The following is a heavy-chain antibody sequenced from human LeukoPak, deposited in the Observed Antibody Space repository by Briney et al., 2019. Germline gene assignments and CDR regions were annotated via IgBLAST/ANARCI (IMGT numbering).Heavy chain of an antibody. CDR2: ISSSSSYT. D-gene: IGHD3-10*01. CDR3: AKDFTMIRGSELDY. J-gene: IGHJ4*02. V-gene: IGHV3-11*05. CDR1: GFTFSDYY. Sequence: SGGSLRLSCAASGFTFSDYYMSWIRQAPGKGLEWVSYISSSSSYTNYADSVKGRFTISRDNAKNTLYLQMNSLRAEDTAVYYCAKDFTMIRGSELDYWGQGTLVTVSS.